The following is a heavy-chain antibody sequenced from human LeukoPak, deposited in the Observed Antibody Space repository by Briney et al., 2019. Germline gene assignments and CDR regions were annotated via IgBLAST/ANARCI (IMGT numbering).Heavy chain of an antibody. CDR3: ATAKLRTDVWSDP. CDR1: GFTFSSYA. V-gene: IGHV3-23*01. Sequence: GGSLRLSCAASGFTFSSYAMSWVRQAPGKGLEWVSAISGGGGSTYYADSVKGRFTISRDNSKNTLYLQMNSRSADDTAEYYCATAKLRTDVWSDPWGQGTLVTVSS. J-gene: IGHJ5*02. D-gene: IGHD7-27*01. CDR2: ISGGGGST.